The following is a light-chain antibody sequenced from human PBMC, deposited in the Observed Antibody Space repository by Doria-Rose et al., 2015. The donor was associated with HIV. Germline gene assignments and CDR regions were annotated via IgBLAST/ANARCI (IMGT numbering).Light chain of an antibody. Sequence: MTQSPSSLSASVGDRVTITCRASQSTSYYLNWYQHKPGNAPKLLIYASSGLQSGVPSRFSGSGSGTDFTLTISSLQPEDFATYYCQQSYCIPLTFGGGTKVEI. V-gene: IGKV1-39*01. CDR3: QQSYCIPLT. CDR2: ASS. CDR1: QSTSYY. J-gene: IGKJ4*01.